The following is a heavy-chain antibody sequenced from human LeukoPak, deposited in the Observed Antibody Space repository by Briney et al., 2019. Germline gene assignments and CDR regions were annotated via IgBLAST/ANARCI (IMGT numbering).Heavy chain of an antibody. J-gene: IGHJ5*02. D-gene: IGHD3-3*01. CDR1: GGSFSGDY. CDR3: ARDDFWSGFNWFDP. V-gene: IGHV4-34*01. CDR2: INHSGST. Sequence: SETLSLTCAIYGGSFSGDYWSWIRQPPGKGLEWIGEINHSGSTNYNPSLKSRLTISVDTSKIQFSLKLGSVTAADTAVYYCARDDFWSGFNWFDPWGQGTLVTVSA.